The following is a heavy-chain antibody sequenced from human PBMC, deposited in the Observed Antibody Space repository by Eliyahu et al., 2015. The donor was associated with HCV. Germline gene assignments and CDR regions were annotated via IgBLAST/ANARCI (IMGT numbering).Heavy chain of an antibody. CDR1: GFTFSSYG. J-gene: IGHJ4*02. D-gene: IGHD5-24*01. V-gene: IGHV3-30*03. CDR3: AGWLQRVLDY. CDR2: ISYDGSNK. Sequence: QVQLVESGGGVVQPGRSLRPSCAASGFTFSSYGMHWVRQAPGKGLEWVAVISYDGSNKYYADSVKGRFTISRDNSKNTLYLQMNSLRAEDTAVYYCAGWLQRVLDYWGQGTLVTVSS.